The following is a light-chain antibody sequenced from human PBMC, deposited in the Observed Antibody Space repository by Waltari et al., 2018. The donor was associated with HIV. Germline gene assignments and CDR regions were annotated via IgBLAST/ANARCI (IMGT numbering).Light chain of an antibody. CDR2: GHR. J-gene: IGLJ3*02. CDR3: QSYDRSLSNWV. V-gene: IGLV1-40*01. Sequence: QSVLTQPPPVSGAPGQRVTISCTGSSSNIGAGYDVHRYQQLPGTAPKLPIYGHRNRPSGVPGRFAGAKSGPSASLAISGLQPDDGAYYYCQSYDRSLSNWVFASGTQLTVL. CDR1: SSNIGAGYD.